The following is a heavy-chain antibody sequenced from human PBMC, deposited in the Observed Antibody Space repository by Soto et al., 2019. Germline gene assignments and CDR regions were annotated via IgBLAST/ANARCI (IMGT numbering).Heavy chain of an antibody. CDR3: AKGYYYDSSGYYRHVYYCYGMDV. Sequence: GGSLRLSCAASGFTFSSYGMHWVRQAPGKGLEWVAVISYDGSNKYYADSVKGRFTISRDNSKNTLYLQMNSLRAEDTAVYYCAKGYYYDSSGYYRHVYYCYGMDVWGQGTTVTVSS. CDR1: GFTFSSYG. V-gene: IGHV3-30*18. CDR2: ISYDGSNK. D-gene: IGHD3-22*01. J-gene: IGHJ6*02.